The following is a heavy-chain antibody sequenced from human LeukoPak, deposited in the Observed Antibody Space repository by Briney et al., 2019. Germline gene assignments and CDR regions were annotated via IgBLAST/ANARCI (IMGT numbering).Heavy chain of an antibody. J-gene: IGHJ4*02. Sequence: ASVKVSCKASGYTFISYGIAWVRQAPGQGLEWLGWISAYNGNIDYAQKLQGRVTLTTDTSTSTAYMELRSLRSNDTAVYYCARGRRGWFGELYPFDYWGQGTLVTVSS. D-gene: IGHD3-10*01. CDR1: GYTFISYG. V-gene: IGHV1-18*01. CDR3: ARGRRGWFGELYPFDY. CDR2: ISAYNGNI.